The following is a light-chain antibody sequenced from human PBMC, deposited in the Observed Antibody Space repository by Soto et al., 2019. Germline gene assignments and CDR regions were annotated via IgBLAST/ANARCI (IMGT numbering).Light chain of an antibody. CDR1: QGISSA. J-gene: IGKJ2*01. V-gene: IGKV1-13*02. CDR3: QQFNSYPGYT. Sequence: AIQLTQSPSSLSASVGDRVTITCRASQGISSALAWYQQKPGKAPKLLIYDASSLESGVPSRFSGSGSGTDFTLTISSLQPEDFATYYCQQFNSYPGYTFGQGIKLEIK. CDR2: DAS.